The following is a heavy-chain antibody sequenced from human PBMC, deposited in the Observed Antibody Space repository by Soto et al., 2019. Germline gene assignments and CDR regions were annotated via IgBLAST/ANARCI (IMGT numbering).Heavy chain of an antibody. V-gene: IGHV3-23*01. CDR3: AKESGSSWYFSFDY. D-gene: IGHD6-13*01. J-gene: IGHJ4*02. Sequence: PGGSLRLSCAASGFTFSSYAMSWVRQAPGKGLEWVSAFSGSGGSTYYADSVKGRFTISRDNSKNTLYLQMSSLRAEDTAVYYCAKESGSSWYFSFDYWGQGTLVTVSS. CDR1: GFTFSSYA. CDR2: FSGSGGST.